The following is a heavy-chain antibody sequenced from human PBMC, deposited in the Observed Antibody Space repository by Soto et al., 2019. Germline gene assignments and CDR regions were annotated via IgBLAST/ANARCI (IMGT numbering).Heavy chain of an antibody. CDR3: ARIVDYYDSSGVLSDAFDI. D-gene: IGHD3-22*01. CDR1: GGSISSGDYY. CDR2: IYYSGIT. Sequence: LSLTCTVSGGSISSGDYYWSWIRQPPGKGLEWIGYIYYSGITYYNPSLKSLVTISVDTSKNQFSLKLSSVTAADTAVYYCARIVDYYDSSGVLSDAFDIWGQGTMVTVSS. V-gene: IGHV4-30-4*01. J-gene: IGHJ3*02.